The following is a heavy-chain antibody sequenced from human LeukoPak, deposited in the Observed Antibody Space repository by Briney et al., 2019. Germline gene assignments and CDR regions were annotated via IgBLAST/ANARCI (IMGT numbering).Heavy chain of an antibody. V-gene: IGHV3-30*03. CDR2: ISYDGSNK. CDR1: GFTFSSYG. Sequence: GGSLRLSCAASGFTFSSYGMHWVRQAPGKGLEWVAVISYDGSNKYYADSVKGRFTISRDNSKNTLYLQMNSLRAEDTAVYYPCIAVAGTHYGMDVWGQGTTVTVSS. CDR3: CIAVAGTHYGMDV. D-gene: IGHD6-19*01. J-gene: IGHJ6*02.